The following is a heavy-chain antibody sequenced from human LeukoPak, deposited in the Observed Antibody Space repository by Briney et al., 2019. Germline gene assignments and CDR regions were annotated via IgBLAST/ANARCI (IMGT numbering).Heavy chain of an antibody. CDR2: TRNKANSYTT. J-gene: IGHJ3*02. CDR1: GFTFSDHY. Sequence: GGSLRLSCAASGFTFSDHYMDWVRQAPGKGLEWVGRTRNKANSYTTEYAASVKGRFTISRVDSKNSLYLQMNSLKTEDTAVYYCARDREYSYGYAAFDIWGQGTMVTVSS. CDR3: ARDREYSYGYAAFDI. V-gene: IGHV3-72*01. D-gene: IGHD5-18*01.